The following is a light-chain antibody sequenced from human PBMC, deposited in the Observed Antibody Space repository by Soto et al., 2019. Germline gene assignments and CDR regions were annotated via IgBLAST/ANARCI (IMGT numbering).Light chain of an antibody. J-gene: IGKJ3*01. CDR1: QSVSSIY. CDR2: GAS. V-gene: IGKV3-20*01. CDR3: QHYGSAFT. Sequence: EIVLTQSPGTLSLSPGERATLSCRASQSVSSIYLAWYQHKPGQAPRLLIYGASSRATGIPDRFSGSGSGTDFTLTISRVEPEDFAGYYCQHYGSAFTFGPGTKVDIK.